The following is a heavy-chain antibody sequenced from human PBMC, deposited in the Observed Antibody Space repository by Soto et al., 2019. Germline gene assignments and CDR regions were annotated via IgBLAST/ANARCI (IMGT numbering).Heavy chain of an antibody. J-gene: IGHJ4*02. CDR3: AKGKVAMNRSSSTARYYSDY. V-gene: IGHV3-30*18. Sequence: QVQLVESGGGVVQPGRSLRLSCAASGFTFSSYGMHWVLQAPGMGLELVAVISYAVSHTYYADSVKGRFTISRANSKNTLYLQMKSQRVDDTAVYDCAKGKVAMNRSSSTARYYSDYWCWGTLVTVCS. CDR2: ISYAVSHT. CDR1: GFTFSSYG. D-gene: IGHD6-6*01.